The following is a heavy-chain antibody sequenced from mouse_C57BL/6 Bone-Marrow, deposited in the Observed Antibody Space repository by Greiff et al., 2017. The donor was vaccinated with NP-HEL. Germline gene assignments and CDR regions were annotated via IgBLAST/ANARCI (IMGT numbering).Heavy chain of an antibody. V-gene: IGHV1-4*01. CDR3: ARRGYGRSFAY. D-gene: IGHD1-1*01. Sequence: VQLQQSGAELARPGASVKMSCKASGYTFTSYTMHWVKQRPGQGLEWIGYINPSSGYTKYNQKFKDKATLTADKSSSTAYMQLSSLTSEDSAVYYCARRGYGRSFAYWGQGTLVTVSA. J-gene: IGHJ3*01. CDR2: INPSSGYT. CDR1: GYTFTSYT.